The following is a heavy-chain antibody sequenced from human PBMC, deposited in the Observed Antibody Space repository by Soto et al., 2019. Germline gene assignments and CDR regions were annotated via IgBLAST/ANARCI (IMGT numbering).Heavy chain of an antibody. Sequence: GGSLRLSCVASGFTFRNYAMSWVRQAPGKGLEWVSTISVSGGTTHYADSVKGRITISRDNSKNTVYLQMNSLRAEDTALYYCAKGFYYYDSSGYRLFDYWGQGALVTVSS. CDR3: AKGFYYYDSSGYRLFDY. CDR2: ISVSGGTT. D-gene: IGHD3-22*01. CDR1: GFTFRNYA. V-gene: IGHV3-23*01. J-gene: IGHJ4*02.